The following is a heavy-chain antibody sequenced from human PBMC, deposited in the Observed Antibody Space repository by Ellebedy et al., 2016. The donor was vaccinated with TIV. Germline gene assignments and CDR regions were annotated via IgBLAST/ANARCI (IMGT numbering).Heavy chain of an antibody. CDR3: ARGFGYFDSGGYSS. CDR2: IWYDGSNK. CDR1: GFTFSSYG. V-gene: IGHV3-33*01. J-gene: IGHJ5*02. D-gene: IGHD3-22*01. Sequence: GESLKISCAASGFTFSSYGMHWVRQAPGKGLEWVAVIWYDGSNKYYAESVKGRFTVSRDNSENTLFLQMNRLRAEDTAVYFCARGFGYFDSGGYSSWGQGTLVTVSS.